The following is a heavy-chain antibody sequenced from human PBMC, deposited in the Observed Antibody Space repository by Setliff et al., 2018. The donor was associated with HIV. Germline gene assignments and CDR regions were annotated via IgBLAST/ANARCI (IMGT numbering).Heavy chain of an antibody. V-gene: IGHV4-34*01. CDR1: GGSFSGYY. CDR3: ARGHPTYYDSSGYYYGVNYYFDY. D-gene: IGHD3-22*01. CDR2: INHSGST. Sequence: SETLSLTCAVYGGSFSGYYWSWIRQPPGKGLEWIGEINHSGSTNYNPSLKSRVTISVDTSKNQFSLKLSSVTAADTAVYYCARGHPTYYDSSGYYYGVNYYFDYWGQGTLVTVSS. J-gene: IGHJ4*02.